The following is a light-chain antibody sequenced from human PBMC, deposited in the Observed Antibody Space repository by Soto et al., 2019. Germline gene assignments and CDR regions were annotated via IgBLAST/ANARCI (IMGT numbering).Light chain of an antibody. CDR3: SSYEGSNNLV. CDR2: DVT. CDR1: ISDVAGYNY. V-gene: IGLV2-11*01. J-gene: IGLJ2*01. Sequence: QSVLTQPRSVSGSPGQSVTISCTGTISDVAGYNYVSWYQHHPGKAPKLLISDVTKRPSWVPDRFSGSKSGSTASLTISELQAEDEADYYCSSYEGSNNLVFGGGTKVTVL.